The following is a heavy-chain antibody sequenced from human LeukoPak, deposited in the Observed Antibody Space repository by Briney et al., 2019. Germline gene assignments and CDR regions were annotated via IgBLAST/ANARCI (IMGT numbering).Heavy chain of an antibody. CDR2: IWYDGSNK. CDR3: AKVRGRDYGDL. Sequence: PGGSLRLSCAASGFTFSSYGMHWVRQAPGKGLEWVAVIWYDGSNKYYADSVKGRFTISRDNSKNTLYLQMNSLRAEDTAVYYCAKVRGRDYGDLWGQGTLVTVSS. J-gene: IGHJ4*02. V-gene: IGHV3-30*02. CDR1: GFTFSSYG.